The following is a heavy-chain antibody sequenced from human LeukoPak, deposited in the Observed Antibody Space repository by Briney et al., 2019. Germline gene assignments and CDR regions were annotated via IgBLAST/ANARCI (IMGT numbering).Heavy chain of an antibody. V-gene: IGHV1-2*02. Sequence: ASVKVSCKASGYTFTGYYMHWVRQAPGQGLEWMGWINPNSGGTNYAQKFQGRVTMTRDTSISTAYTELSRLRSDDTAVYYCARDQRGYYGSGRKSKIDFDYWGQGTLVTVSS. CDR3: ARDQRGYYGSGRKSKIDFDY. D-gene: IGHD3-10*01. J-gene: IGHJ4*02. CDR2: INPNSGGT. CDR1: GYTFTGYY.